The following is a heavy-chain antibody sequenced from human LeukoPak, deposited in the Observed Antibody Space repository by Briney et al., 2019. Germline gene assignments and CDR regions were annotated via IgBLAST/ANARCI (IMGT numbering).Heavy chain of an antibody. Sequence: ASVKVSCKASGYTFTGYYMHWLRQAPGQGLEWMGWINPNSGGTNYAQKFQGRVTMTRDTSISTAYMELSRLRSDDTAVYYCAGVYCGGDCYRYYYGMDVWGQGTTVTVSS. CDR3: AGVYCGGDCYRYYYGMDV. V-gene: IGHV1-2*02. CDR2: INPNSGGT. D-gene: IGHD2-21*02. CDR1: GYTFTGYY. J-gene: IGHJ6*02.